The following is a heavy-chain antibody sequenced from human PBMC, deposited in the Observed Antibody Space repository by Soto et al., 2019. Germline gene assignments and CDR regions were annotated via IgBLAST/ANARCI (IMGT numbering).Heavy chain of an antibody. CDR3: ARRGPWGTVTTKPNDYYGMDV. J-gene: IGHJ6*02. D-gene: IGHD4-17*01. CDR2: IYPGDSDT. Sequence: GESLKISCKGSGYSFTSYWIGWVRQMPGKGLEWMGTIYPGDSDTRYSPSFQGQVTISADKSISTAYLQWSSLKASDTAMYYYARRGPWGTVTTKPNDYYGMDVWGQGTTVTVSS. CDR1: GYSFTSYW. V-gene: IGHV5-51*01.